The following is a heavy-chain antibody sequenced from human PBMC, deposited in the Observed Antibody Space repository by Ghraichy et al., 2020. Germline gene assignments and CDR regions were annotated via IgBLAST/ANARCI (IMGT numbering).Heavy chain of an antibody. V-gene: IGHV4-31*03. J-gene: IGHJ4*02. CDR1: GGSISSGGYY. CDR2: IYYSGST. CDR3: ARVRDGYNYYYFDY. D-gene: IGHD5-24*01. Sequence: SETLSLTCTVSGGSISSGGYYWSWIRQHPGKGLEWIGYIYYSGSTYYNPSLKSRVTISVDTSKNQFSLKLSSVTAADTAVYYCARVRDGYNYYYFDYWGQGTLVTVSS.